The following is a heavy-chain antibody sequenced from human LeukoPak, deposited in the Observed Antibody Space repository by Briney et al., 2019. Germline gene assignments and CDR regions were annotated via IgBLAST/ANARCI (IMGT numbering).Heavy chain of an antibody. V-gene: IGHV3-9*01. D-gene: IGHD3-10*01. Sequence: GGSLRLSCAASGFTFYDYAMHGVRQAPGKGLEWVSGISWNSGSIVYADSVKGGFTISRDNAKNSLYLQMHSLRAEDTALYYCARDPDYGSGSYYNGIPWFDPWGQGTLVTVSS. CDR2: ISWNSGSI. J-gene: IGHJ5*02. CDR3: ARDPDYGSGSYYNGIPWFDP. CDR1: GFTFYDYA.